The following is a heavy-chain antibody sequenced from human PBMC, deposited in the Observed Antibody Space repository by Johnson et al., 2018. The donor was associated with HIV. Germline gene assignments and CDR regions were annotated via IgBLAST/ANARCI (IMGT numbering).Heavy chain of an antibody. Sequence: VQLVESGGGLVQPGGSLRLSCAASGFTFSSYDMHWVRQPTGKGLEWVSEIGTAGDTYYPGSVKGRFTISRDNSKNTLYLQLNSMRAEETALYCCATVWRNEGRHSFDVWGLGTMVTVSS. D-gene: IGHD1-1*01. J-gene: IGHJ3*01. V-gene: IGHV3-13*01. CDR2: IGTAGDT. CDR1: GFTFSSYD. CDR3: ATVWRNEGRHSFDV.